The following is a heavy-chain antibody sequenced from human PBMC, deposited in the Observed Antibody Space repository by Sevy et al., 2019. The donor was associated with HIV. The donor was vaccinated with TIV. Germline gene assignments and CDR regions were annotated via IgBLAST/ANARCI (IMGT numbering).Heavy chain of an antibody. V-gene: IGHV5-51*01. J-gene: IGHJ3*02. CDR1: GYIFKNYW. D-gene: IGHD3-22*01. CDR3: ARGLYYYDSRGYSDAFDI. CDR2: FYPGNSDV. Sequence: GESLKISCKGSGYIFKNYWIGWVRQVPGKGLEWMGIFYPGNSDVRYSPSFQGHVTISADKSISAAYLQWRSLKASDTAMYFCARGLYYYDSRGYSDAFDIWGQGTMVTVS.